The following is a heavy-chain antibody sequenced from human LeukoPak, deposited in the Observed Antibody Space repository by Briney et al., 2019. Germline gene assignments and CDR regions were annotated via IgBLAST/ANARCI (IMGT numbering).Heavy chain of an antibody. CDR2: IYYSGRT. Sequence: SETLSLTCTGSGGSISSYYWSWIRQPPGKGLEWIGYIYYSGRTNYNPSLKSRVTISVDTSKNQFSLKLSSVPAADTAVYYCARGRTYYYDSSGSYDYWGQGTLVTVSS. CDR1: GGSISSYY. V-gene: IGHV4-59*01. J-gene: IGHJ4*02. D-gene: IGHD3-22*01. CDR3: ARGRTYYYDSSGSYDY.